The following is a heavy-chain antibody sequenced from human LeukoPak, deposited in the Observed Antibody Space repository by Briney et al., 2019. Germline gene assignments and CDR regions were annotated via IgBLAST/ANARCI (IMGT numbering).Heavy chain of an antibody. J-gene: IGHJ4*02. D-gene: IGHD6-19*01. CDR1: GYSISSGYY. CDR3: ARSGIIAVAGD. V-gene: IGHV4-38-2*02. CDR2: IYHSGST. Sequence: PSETLSLTCTVSGYSISSGYYWGWIRQPPGKGLEWIGSIYHSGSTYYNPSLKSRVTISVDTSKNQFSLKLSSVTAADTAVYYCARSGIIAVAGDWGQGTLVTVSS.